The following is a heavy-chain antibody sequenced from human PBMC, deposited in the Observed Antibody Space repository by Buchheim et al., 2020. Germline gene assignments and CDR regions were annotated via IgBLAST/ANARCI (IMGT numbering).Heavy chain of an antibody. J-gene: IGHJ5*02. CDR3: ARDRQWFGEPPGWFDP. CDR1: GFTFSSYG. D-gene: IGHD3-10*01. CDR2: IWYDGSNK. Sequence: QVQLVESGGGVVQPGRSLRLSCAASGFTFSSYGMHWVRQAPGKGLEWVAVIWYDGSNKYYADSVKGRFTISRDNSKNTLYLQMNSLRAEDTAVYYCARDRQWFGEPPGWFDPWGQGTL. V-gene: IGHV3-33*01.